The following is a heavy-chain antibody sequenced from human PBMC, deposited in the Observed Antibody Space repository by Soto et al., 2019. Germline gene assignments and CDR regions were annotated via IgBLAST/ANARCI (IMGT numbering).Heavy chain of an antibody. CDR3: ARGGYFDSSNYLAY. Sequence: QVQLVQSGAEVKKPGASVKVSCTASGYTFTSYGINWVRQAPGRGLEWMGWINPGNGNTKYSQQFQGRVIIDRDTSASTAYMELSSLRSEDTAVYYCARGGYFDSSNYLAYWGLGTLVTVSS. J-gene: IGHJ4*02. V-gene: IGHV1-3*01. CDR1: GYTFTSYG. CDR2: INPGNGNT. D-gene: IGHD3-22*01.